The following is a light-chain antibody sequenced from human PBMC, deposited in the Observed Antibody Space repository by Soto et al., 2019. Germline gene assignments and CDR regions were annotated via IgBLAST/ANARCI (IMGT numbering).Light chain of an antibody. Sequence: EIVVTQSPGTLSLSPGERATLSCRASQSISSSYLAWYQQKPGQAPRLLIYGTCSRATGIPDRFSGSGSGTDLTLTISRLEPEDFAVYYCQQYGSSPGTFGQGTKLDIK. CDR2: GTC. J-gene: IGKJ2*01. CDR3: QQYGSSPGT. CDR1: QSISSSY. V-gene: IGKV3-20*01.